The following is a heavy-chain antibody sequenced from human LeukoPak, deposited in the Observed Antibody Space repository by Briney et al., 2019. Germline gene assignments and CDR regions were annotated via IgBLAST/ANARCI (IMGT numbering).Heavy chain of an antibody. CDR1: GFTFSSYS. Sequence: GGSLRLSCAASGFTFSSYSMNWVRQAPGKGLEWVAIIWNDGNNKYYADSVKGRFTISRDNSKNSLYLQMNSLRAEDTAVYYCARDNSYGSPLDYWGQGTLVTVSS. J-gene: IGHJ4*02. CDR2: IWNDGNNK. CDR3: ARDNSYGSPLDY. D-gene: IGHD5-18*01. V-gene: IGHV3-33*08.